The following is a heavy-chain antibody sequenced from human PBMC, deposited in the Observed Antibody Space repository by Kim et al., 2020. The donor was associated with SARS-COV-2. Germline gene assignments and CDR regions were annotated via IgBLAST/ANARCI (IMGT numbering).Heavy chain of an antibody. J-gene: IGHJ6*02. Sequence: SVKVSCKASGGTFSSYAISWVRQAPGQGLEWMGGIIPIFGTANYAQKFQGRVTITADESTSTAYMELSSLRSEDTAVYYCAREYSIAAAGTGYYYGMDVWGQGTTVTVSS. CDR2: IIPIFGTA. D-gene: IGHD6-13*01. CDR1: GGTFSSYA. V-gene: IGHV1-69*13. CDR3: AREYSIAAAGTGYYYGMDV.